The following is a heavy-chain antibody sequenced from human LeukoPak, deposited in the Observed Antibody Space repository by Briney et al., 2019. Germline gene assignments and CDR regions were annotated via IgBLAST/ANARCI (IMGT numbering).Heavy chain of an antibody. CDR3: ARRAGAYSHPYDY. CDR2: IYSGDT. J-gene: IGHJ4*02. CDR1: GFTVSSNS. Sequence: GGSLRLSRTVSGFTVSSNSMSWVRQAPGKGLEWVSFIYSGDTHYSDSVKGRFTISRDHSKNTLYLQMNSLRAEDTAVYYCARRAGAYSHPYDYWGQGTLVTVSS. D-gene: IGHD4/OR15-4a*01. V-gene: IGHV3-53*01.